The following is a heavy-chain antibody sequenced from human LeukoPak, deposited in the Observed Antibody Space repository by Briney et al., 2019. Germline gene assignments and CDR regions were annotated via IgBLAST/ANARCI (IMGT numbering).Heavy chain of an antibody. V-gene: IGHV1-46*01. CDR2: IKSTGDTT. CDR1: GYTFTSYH. D-gene: IGHD2-2*01. Sequence: ASVKVSCKTSGYTFTSYHMHWVRQAPGQGLEWGAIIKSTGDTTVYAQKFQGRVTVTRDTSTSTVYMDLSSLSSEDTAVYYCVREDAHTYYFDYWGQGTLVTVSS. J-gene: IGHJ4*02. CDR3: VREDAHTYYFDY.